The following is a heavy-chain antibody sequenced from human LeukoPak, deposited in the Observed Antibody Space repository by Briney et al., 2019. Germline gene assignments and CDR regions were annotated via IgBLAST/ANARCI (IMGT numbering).Heavy chain of an antibody. V-gene: IGHV4-59*11. CDR3: ARDLGV. CDR2: IYNSETT. CDR1: GGSMSSHY. J-gene: IGHJ4*02. Sequence: SETLSLTCTVSGGSMSSHYWSWIRQPPGKGREGIGYIYNSETTNYNPSLKSRVTISVDTSKNHFSLKLSSVTAADTAVYFCARDLGVWGQGTLVTVSS. D-gene: IGHD3-16*01.